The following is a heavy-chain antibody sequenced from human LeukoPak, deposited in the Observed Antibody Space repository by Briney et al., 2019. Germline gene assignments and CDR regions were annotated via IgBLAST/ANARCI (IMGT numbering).Heavy chain of an antibody. CDR3: AKDGDWLEGFDY. Sequence: GGSLRLSCAASGFTFSSYAMSWVRQAPGKGLEWVSAISGSGGSTYYADSVKGRFTISRDNSKNTLYLQMNSLRVEDTAVYYCAKDGDWLEGFDYWGQGTLVTVSS. CDR1: GFTFSSYA. J-gene: IGHJ4*02. CDR2: ISGSGGST. D-gene: IGHD2-21*02. V-gene: IGHV3-23*01.